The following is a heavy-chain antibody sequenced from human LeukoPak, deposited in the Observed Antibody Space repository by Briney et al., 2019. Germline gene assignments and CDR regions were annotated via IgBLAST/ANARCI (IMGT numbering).Heavy chain of an antibody. Sequence: ASVKVSCKASGYTFTSYGITWVRQAPGQGLEWMGWISANNANRNYAQNLQGRVSMTTDSSTSTAYMELRSLRSDDTAVYYCARNSDYGGESPYWYFDLWGRGTLVTVSS. CDR2: ISANNANR. CDR3: ARNSDYGGESPYWYFDL. J-gene: IGHJ2*01. V-gene: IGHV1-18*01. CDR1: GYTFTSYG. D-gene: IGHD4-23*01.